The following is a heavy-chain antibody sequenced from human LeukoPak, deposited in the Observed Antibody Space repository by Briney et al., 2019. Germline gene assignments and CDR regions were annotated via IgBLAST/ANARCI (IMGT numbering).Heavy chain of an antibody. J-gene: IGHJ5*02. V-gene: IGHV3-48*01. CDR1: GFTFSSYS. CDR3: ARAPVRGSGWYGGFDP. CDR2: ISSSSSTI. Sequence: PGGSLRLSCAASGFTFSSYSMNWARQAPGKGLEWVSYISSSSSTIYYADSVKGRFTISRDNAKNSLYLQMNSLRAGDTAVYYCARAPVRGSGWYGGFDPWGQGTLVTVSS. D-gene: IGHD6-19*01.